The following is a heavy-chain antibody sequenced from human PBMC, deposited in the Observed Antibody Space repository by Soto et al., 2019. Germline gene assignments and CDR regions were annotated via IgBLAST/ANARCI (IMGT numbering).Heavy chain of an antibody. J-gene: IGHJ5*02. D-gene: IGHD5-12*01. CDR1: GGSISSAGYS. Sequence: QVQLQESGPGLVKPSQTLSLTCTVSGGSISSAGYSWSWIRQHPGKGLEWIGYIYYSGSTYYNPSLKSRVTISLATSKSQFSLNLSSVTAADTAVDYCAVLVALNWFDPWGQGTLVTVSS. CDR3: AVLVALNWFDP. V-gene: IGHV4-31*03. CDR2: IYYSGST.